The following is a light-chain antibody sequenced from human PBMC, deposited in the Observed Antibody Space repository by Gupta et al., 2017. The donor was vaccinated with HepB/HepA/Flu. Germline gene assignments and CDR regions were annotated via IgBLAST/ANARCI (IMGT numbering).Light chain of an antibody. J-gene: IGKJ2*01. CDR2: WAA. Sequence: DIALTQASDFPVVSLGEKATIKCTASQTVLDNSNNNHYFAWYQQKPGQPTKLLFYWAAFRQSGVSDRFSGSFSETHFTLTINRLQAEDVAVYYCQQFYRLPLTFGQGTKIEIK. CDR1: QTVLDNSNNNHY. V-gene: IGKV4-1*01. CDR3: QQFYRLPLT.